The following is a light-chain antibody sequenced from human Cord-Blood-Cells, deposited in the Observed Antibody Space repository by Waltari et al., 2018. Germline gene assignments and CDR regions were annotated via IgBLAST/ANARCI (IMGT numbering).Light chain of an antibody. J-gene: IGLJ3*02. CDR3: CSYAGSSFWV. Sequence: QSALTQPASASGSPGQSITISCPGTSSAVGSYNLVSWYQQHPGKAPKLMIYEGSKRPSGVSNRFSGSKSGNTASLTISGLQAEDEADYYCCSYAGSSFWVFGGGTKLTVL. CDR2: EGS. V-gene: IGLV2-23*01. CDR1: SSAVGSYNL.